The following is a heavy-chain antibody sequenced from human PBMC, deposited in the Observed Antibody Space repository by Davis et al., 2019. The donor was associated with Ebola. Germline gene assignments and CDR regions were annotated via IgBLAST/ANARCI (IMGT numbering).Heavy chain of an antibody. J-gene: IGHJ4*02. CDR2: VNPNNGGT. Sequence: AASVKVSCKASGYTFAAYYIYWVRQAPGQGLDWMGQVNPNNGGTNYAQKFQGRVTMTRDTSISTVFMDLGGLTSDDTAVYYCARGNSGSPEGLDYWGQGSLVTVSS. V-gene: IGHV1-2*06. CDR1: GYTFAAYY. CDR3: ARGNSGSPEGLDY. D-gene: IGHD1-26*01.